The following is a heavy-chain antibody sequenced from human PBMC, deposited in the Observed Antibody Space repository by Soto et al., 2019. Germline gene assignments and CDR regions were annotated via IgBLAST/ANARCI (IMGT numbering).Heavy chain of an antibody. V-gene: IGHV4-38-2*01. CDR1: GHSISSGYY. D-gene: IGHD3-10*01. CDR3: AKQGITMVRGVIVLPYYYYYGRDV. J-gene: IGHJ6*02. Sequence: ETLSLTCAVSGHSISSGYYWGWIRQPPGKGLEWIGSIYHSGSTYYNPALKSRVTISVDTSKNQFSLKLSSVTAADTAVYYCAKQGITMVRGVIVLPYYYYYGRDVWGQGTTVTVSS. CDR2: IYHSGST.